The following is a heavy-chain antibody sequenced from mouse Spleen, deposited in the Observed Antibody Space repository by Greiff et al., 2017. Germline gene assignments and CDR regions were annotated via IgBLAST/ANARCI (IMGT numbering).Heavy chain of an antibody. CDR1: GYTFTDYY. Sequence: EVQLQESGPVLVKPGASVKMSCKASGYTFTDYYMNWVKQSHGKSLEWIGVINPYNGGTSYNQKFKGKATLTVDKSSSTAYMELNSLTSEDSAVYYCARSPYYDPFAYWGQGTLVTVSA. CDR3: ARSPYYDPFAY. J-gene: IGHJ3*01. CDR2: INPYNGGT. D-gene: IGHD2-4*01. V-gene: IGHV1-19*01.